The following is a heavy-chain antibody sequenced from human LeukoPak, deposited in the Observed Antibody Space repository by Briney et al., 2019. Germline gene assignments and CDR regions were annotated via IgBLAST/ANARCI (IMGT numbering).Heavy chain of an antibody. CDR1: GFTFSSYA. V-gene: IGHV3-23*01. D-gene: IGHD2-15*01. CDR2: ISGRGGST. J-gene: IGHJ4*02. CDR3: AKVVVANRFDY. Sequence: GASLRLSCAASGFTFSSYAMSWVRQAPGKGLEWVSAISGRGGSTYYADSVKGRFTISRDNSKNTLYLQMNSLRAEDTGVYCCAKVVVANRFDYWGQGTLVTVPS.